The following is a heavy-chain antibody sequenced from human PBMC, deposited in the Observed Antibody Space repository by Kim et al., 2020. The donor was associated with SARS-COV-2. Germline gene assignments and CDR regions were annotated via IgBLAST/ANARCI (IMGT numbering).Heavy chain of an antibody. CDR1: GATFEKHY. D-gene: IGHD3-10*01. V-gene: IGHV3-23*01. Sequence: GGSLRLSCAISGATFEKHYLNWVRQAPGKGLEWISGMAPGGATFYADSMKGRFTMSRDNSKNTVYLQMNSLTSADSAVFYCAKVSPSSGTLNPDYWGQGILVTVS. J-gene: IGHJ4*02. CDR3: AKVSPSSGTLNPDY. CDR2: MAPGGAT.